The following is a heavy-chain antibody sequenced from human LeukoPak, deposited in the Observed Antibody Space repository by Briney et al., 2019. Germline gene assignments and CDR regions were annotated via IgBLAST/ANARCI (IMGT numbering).Heavy chain of an antibody. V-gene: IGHV3-23*01. D-gene: IGHD6-13*01. CDR1: GFTFSTYA. CDR2: ISAGGEST. CDR3: AKGRSSSWYVNSLDY. Sequence: GGSLRLSCAASGFTFSTYAMSWVRQAPGKGLEWLSGISAGGESTYYAESVKGRFTISRDNSKNTLYLQLDSLRAEDTAVYYCAKGRSSSWYVNSLDYWGQGTLVTASS. J-gene: IGHJ4*02.